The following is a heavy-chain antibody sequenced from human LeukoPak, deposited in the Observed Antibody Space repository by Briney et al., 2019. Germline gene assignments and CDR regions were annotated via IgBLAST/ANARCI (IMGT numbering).Heavy chain of an antibody. J-gene: IGHJ4*02. CDR3: ARHCSSTSCYHSYDD. V-gene: IGHV4-59*08. Sequence: PSETLSLTCTVSGGSISSYYWSWIRQPPGKGLEWIGYIYYSGSTNHNPSLKSRVTISVDTSKNQFSLKLSSVTAADTAVYYCARHCSSTSCYHSYDDWGQGTLVTVSS. CDR2: IYYSGST. CDR1: GGSISSYY. D-gene: IGHD2-2*01.